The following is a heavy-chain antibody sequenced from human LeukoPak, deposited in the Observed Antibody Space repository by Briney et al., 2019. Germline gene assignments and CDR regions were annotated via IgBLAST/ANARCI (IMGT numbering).Heavy chain of an antibody. CDR2: IYYSGST. Sequence: SETLSLTCTVSGGSISSYYWSWIRQPPGKGLEWIGYIYYSGSTNYNPSLKSRVTISVDTSKNQFSLKLSSVTAADTAVYYCARGGLSSSGYGTYWGQGTLVTVSS. D-gene: IGHD3-22*01. CDR1: GGSISSYY. J-gene: IGHJ4*02. V-gene: IGHV4-59*01. CDR3: ARGGLSSSGYGTY.